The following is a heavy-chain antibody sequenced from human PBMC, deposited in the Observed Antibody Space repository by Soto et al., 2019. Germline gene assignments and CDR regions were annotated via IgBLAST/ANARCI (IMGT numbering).Heavy chain of an antibody. CDR2: IYYDGRT. J-gene: IGHJ4*02. CDR1: GASISSGY. Sequence: PSETLSLTCTVSGASISSGYWSWIRQYPGKGLEWIGYIYYDGRTYYNPSLRSRVTISVDTSRNQFSLIVNSVTAADTAVYYCASQKLDVPAFFEYWGQGILVTVSS. V-gene: IGHV4-59*08. D-gene: IGHD1-7*01. CDR3: ASQKLDVPAFFEY.